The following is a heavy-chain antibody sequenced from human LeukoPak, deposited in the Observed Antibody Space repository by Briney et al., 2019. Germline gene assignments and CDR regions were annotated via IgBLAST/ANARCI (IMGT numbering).Heavy chain of an antibody. V-gene: IGHV3-23*01. CDR1: GFSFSDYW. J-gene: IGHJ4*02. CDR2: ISGSGGST. Sequence: QAGGSLRLSCAASGFSFSDYWMHWVRQAPGKGLEWVSGISGSGGSTYYADSVKGRFTISRDNSKNTLYLQMNSLRAEDTAVYYCAESSVVTATSPPGYWGQGTLVTVSS. CDR3: AESSVVTATSPPGY. D-gene: IGHD2-21*02.